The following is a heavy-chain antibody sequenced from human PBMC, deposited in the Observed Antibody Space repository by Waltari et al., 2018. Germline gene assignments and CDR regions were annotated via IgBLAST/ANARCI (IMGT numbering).Heavy chain of an antibody. D-gene: IGHD1-26*01. V-gene: IGHV4-39*01. Sequence: QLQLQASGPGLVKPSETLSLTCTVSGGSIGSSNNYWGWIRQPPGKGLEWIGSIYYSGNTYYNPSLKSRVTISVDTSKNQFSLRLSSATAADTAVYYCARSGTYRGYFDYWGQGTLVTVSS. CDR2: IYYSGNT. CDR1: GGSIGSSNNY. CDR3: ARSGTYRGYFDY. J-gene: IGHJ4*02.